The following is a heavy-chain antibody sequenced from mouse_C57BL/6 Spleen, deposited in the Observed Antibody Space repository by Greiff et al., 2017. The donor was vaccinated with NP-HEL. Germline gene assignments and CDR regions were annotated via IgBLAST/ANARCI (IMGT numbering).Heavy chain of an antibody. CDR2: IDPNGGGT. CDR3: ARPYYYGSSYGAWFAY. CDR1: GYTFTSYW. J-gene: IGHJ3*01. D-gene: IGHD1-1*01. V-gene: IGHV1-72*01. Sequence: VQLQQPGAELVKPGASVKLSCKASGYTFTSYWMHWVKQRPGRGLEWIGRIDPNGGGTKYNEKFKSKATLTIDKPSSTAYMQLSSLTSEDSAVYYCARPYYYGSSYGAWFAYWGQGTLVTVSA.